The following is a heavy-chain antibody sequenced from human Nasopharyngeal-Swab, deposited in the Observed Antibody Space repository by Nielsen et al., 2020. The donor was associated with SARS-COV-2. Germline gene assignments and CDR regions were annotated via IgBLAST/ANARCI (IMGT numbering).Heavy chain of an antibody. CDR1: GFPFSSYG. V-gene: IGHV3-30*18. Sequence: GGSLRLSCAASGFPFSSYGIHWVRQAPGKGLEWVSLLSYDGSHKYYADSVKGRFTISRDNSKNTATLQMNSLKTEDTAVYYCAKDREAWKFNTGWYFDHWGQGTLVAVSS. CDR2: LSYDGSHK. D-gene: IGHD6-19*01. J-gene: IGHJ4*02. CDR3: AKDREAWKFNTGWYFDH.